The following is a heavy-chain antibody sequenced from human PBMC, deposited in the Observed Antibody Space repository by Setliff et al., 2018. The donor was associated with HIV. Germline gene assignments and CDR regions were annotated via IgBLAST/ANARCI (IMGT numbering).Heavy chain of an antibody. CDR3: AKEDSAWGFDY. J-gene: IGHJ4*02. D-gene: IGHD6-19*01. V-gene: IGHV3-7*01. Sequence: GGSLRLSCAASGFMFGVDWMSWVRQTPGKGLEWVASVTPDGGDKYYANSMRGRFTISRDNAKNSLFLQMNSLRAEDTAMYYCAKEDSAWGFDYWGQGMLVTVSS. CDR2: VTPDGGDK. CDR1: GFMFGVDW.